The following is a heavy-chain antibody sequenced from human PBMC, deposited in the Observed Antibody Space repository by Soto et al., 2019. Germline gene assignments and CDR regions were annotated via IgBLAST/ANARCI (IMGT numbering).Heavy chain of an antibody. J-gene: IGHJ6*02. CDR2: IIPIFGTA. Sequence: ASVKVSCKASGGTFSSYAISWVRQAPGQGLEWMGGIIPIFGTANYAQKFQGRVAITADESTSTAYMELSSLRSEDTAVYYCARDRLVPAAMGNYYYYGMDVWGQGTTVTV. CDR3: ARDRLVPAAMGNYYYYGMDV. CDR1: GGTFSSYA. D-gene: IGHD2-2*01. V-gene: IGHV1-69*13.